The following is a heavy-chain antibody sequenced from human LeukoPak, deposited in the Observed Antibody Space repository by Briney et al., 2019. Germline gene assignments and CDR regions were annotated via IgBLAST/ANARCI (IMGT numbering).Heavy chain of an antibody. V-gene: IGHV3-30*18. CDR1: GFTFSSYG. CDR3: AKDKSYCSSTSCYAPGPMDV. Sequence: PGRSLRLSCAASGFTFSSYGMHWVRQAPGKGLEWVAVISYDGSNEYYADSVKGRFTISRDNSKNTLYLQMNSLRAEDTAVYYCAKDKSYCSSTSCYAPGPMDVWGQGTTVTVSS. J-gene: IGHJ6*02. D-gene: IGHD2-2*01. CDR2: ISYDGSNE.